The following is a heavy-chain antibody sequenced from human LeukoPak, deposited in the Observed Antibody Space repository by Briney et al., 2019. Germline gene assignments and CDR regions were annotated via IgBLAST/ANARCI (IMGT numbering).Heavy chain of an antibody. J-gene: IGHJ4*02. CDR3: AKEPMIVVVETYFDY. CDR2: IFPSGGEI. CDR1: GFTFSTFA. D-gene: IGHD3-22*01. V-gene: IGHV3-23*01. Sequence: PGGSLRLSCAASGFTFSTFAMIWVRQPPGKGLEWVSSIFPSGGEIHYADSVRGRFTISRDNSKSTLSLQMNSLRAEDTAVYYCAKEPMIVVVETYFDYWGQGTLVTVSS.